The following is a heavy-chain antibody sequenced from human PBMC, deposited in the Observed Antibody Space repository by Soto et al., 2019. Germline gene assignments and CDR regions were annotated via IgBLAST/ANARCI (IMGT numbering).Heavy chain of an antibody. CDR1: GDRVSSNSAA. Sequence: SPTLSLPCAISGDRVSSNSAAWNWIRQSPSRGLEWLGRTYYRAKWYNDYAVSVKSRITINPDTSKNQFSLQLNSVTPEDTAVYYCARGGDSSGSPRLSYYYMDVWGKGTTVTVSS. CDR2: TYYRAKWYN. CDR3: ARGGDSSGSPRLSYYYMDV. V-gene: IGHV6-1*01. J-gene: IGHJ6*03. D-gene: IGHD6-19*01.